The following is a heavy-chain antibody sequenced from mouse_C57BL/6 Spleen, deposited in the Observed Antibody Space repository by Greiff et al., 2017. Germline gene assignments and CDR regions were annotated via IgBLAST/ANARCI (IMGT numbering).Heavy chain of an antibody. J-gene: IGHJ1*03. D-gene: IGHD2-4*01. CDR2: IYPGSGST. Sequence: QVQLKQPGAELVKPGASVKMSCKASGYTFTSYWITWVKQRPGQGLEWIGDIYPGSGSTNYNEKFKSKATLTVDTSSSTAYMQLSSLTSEDSAVYYCAGDYHWYFDVWGTGTTVTVSS. CDR3: AGDYHWYFDV. CDR1: GYTFTSYW. V-gene: IGHV1-55*01.